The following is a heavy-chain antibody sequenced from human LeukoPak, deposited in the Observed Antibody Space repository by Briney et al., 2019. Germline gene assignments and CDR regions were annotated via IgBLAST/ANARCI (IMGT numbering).Heavy chain of an antibody. J-gene: IGHJ5*02. V-gene: IGHV4-34*01. CDR1: GGSFSGYY. Sequence: SETLSLTCAVYGGSFSGYYWSWIRQPPGKGREWIGEINHSGSTNYNPSLKSRVTISVDTSKNQFSLKLSSVTAADTAVYYCARSVMCYDILTGYCQANWFDPWGQGTLVTVSS. D-gene: IGHD3-9*01. CDR2: INHSGST. CDR3: ARSVMCYDILTGYCQANWFDP.